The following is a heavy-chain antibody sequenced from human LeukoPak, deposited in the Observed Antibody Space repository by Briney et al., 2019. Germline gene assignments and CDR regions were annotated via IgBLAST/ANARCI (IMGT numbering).Heavy chain of an antibody. CDR3: ATVAPGYCSSTSCYADYYYGMDA. V-gene: IGHV1-24*01. D-gene: IGHD2-2*01. J-gene: IGHJ6*04. Sequence: ASVKVSCKVSGYTLTELSMHWVRQAPGKGLEWMGGFDPEDGETIYAQKFQGRVTMTEDTSADTAYMELSSLRSEDTAVYYCATVAPGYCSSTSCYADYYYGMDAWGKGTTVTVSS. CDR1: GYTLTELS. CDR2: FDPEDGET.